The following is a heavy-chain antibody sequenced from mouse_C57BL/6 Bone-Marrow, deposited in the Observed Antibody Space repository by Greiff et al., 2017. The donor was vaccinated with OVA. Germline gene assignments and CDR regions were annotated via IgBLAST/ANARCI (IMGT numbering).Heavy chain of an antibody. CDR2: NDPETGGT. CDR3: TRRGYYGSSPRYDY. Sequence: QVHVKQSGAELVRPGASVTLSCKASGYTFTDYEMHWVKQTPVHGLEWIGANDPETGGTAYNQKFKGKAILTADKSSSTAYMELRSLTSEDSAVYYCTRRGYYGSSPRYDYWGQGTSVTVSS. D-gene: IGHD1-1*01. V-gene: IGHV1-15*01. J-gene: IGHJ4*01. CDR1: GYTFTDYE.